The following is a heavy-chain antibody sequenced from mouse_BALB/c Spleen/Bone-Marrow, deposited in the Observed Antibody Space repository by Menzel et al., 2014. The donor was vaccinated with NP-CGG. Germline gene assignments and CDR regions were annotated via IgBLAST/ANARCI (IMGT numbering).Heavy chain of an antibody. D-gene: IGHD1-2*01. Sequence: DVMLVESGGGLVQPGGSLKLSCTASGFDFSRYWMSWVRQAPGKGLQWIGEINPESSTINYTPSLKDKFINSRDNAKNTLYLQMSKVRSEDTPLYYCTRLTYYGLSDYWGQGTTLSVSS. CDR3: TRLTYYGLSDY. J-gene: IGHJ2*01. V-gene: IGHV4-1*02. CDR2: INPESSTI. CDR1: GFDFSRYW.